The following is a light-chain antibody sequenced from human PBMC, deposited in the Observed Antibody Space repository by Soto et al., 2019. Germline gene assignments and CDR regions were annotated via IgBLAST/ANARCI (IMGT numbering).Light chain of an antibody. Sequence: EIVMTQSPATLSVSPGERASLSCRASQSVGSNLAWYQQTAGQAPRLLIYGASTRATGIPARFSGSGSGTEFTLTISSLQSEDFAVSSCQQYANLPYTFVQGIKLEIK. J-gene: IGKJ2*01. CDR1: QSVGSN. CDR3: QQYANLPYT. CDR2: GAS. V-gene: IGKV3-15*01.